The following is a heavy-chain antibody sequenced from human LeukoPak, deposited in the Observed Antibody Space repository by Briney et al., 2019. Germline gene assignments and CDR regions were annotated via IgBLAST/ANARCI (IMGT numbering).Heavy chain of an antibody. J-gene: IGHJ4*02. CDR1: GYTFTGYY. CDR2: INPNSGGT. D-gene: IGHD3-22*01. Sequence: ASVKVSCKASGYTFTGYYMHWVRQAPGQGLEWMGWINPNSGGTNYAQKFQGRVTMTRDTSISTAYMELSRLRSDDTAVYYCATFPSTNYDSSDYWGQGTLVTVSS. V-gene: IGHV1-2*02. CDR3: ATFPSTNYDSSDY.